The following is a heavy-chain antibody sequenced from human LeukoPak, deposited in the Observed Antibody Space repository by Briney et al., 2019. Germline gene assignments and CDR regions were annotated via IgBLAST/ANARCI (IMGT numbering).Heavy chain of an antibody. V-gene: IGHV4-61*02. CDR1: GCSISSGSYY. D-gene: IGHD1-26*01. CDR3: ARIRREPNDYYYYYMDV. CDR2: IYTSGST. Sequence: SETLSLTCTVSGCSISSGSYYWSWIRQPAGKGLEWIGRIYTSGSTNYNPSLKSRVTISVDTSKNQFSLKLNSVTAADTAVYYCARIRREPNDYYYYYMDVWGKGTTVTVSS. J-gene: IGHJ6*03.